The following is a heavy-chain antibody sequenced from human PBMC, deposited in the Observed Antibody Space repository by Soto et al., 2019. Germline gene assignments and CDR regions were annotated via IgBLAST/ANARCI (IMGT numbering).Heavy chain of an antibody. CDR3: VRRGIAGHCFDP. CDR1: RAFINSGGFY. J-gene: IGHJ5*02. CDR2: IFHSGST. D-gene: IGHD2-15*01. Sequence: SETLSLTCSVSRAFINSGGFYYSWIRQPPGKGLEWLGYIFHSGSTLYNPSLRGRLTLSADTSRNQLSLYLTSVTAADTAVYYCVRRGIAGHCFDPWGQGILVT. V-gene: IGHV4-31*03.